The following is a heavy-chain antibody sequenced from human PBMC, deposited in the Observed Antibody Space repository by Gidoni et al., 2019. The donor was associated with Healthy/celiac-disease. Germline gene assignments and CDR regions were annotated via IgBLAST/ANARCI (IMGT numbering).Heavy chain of an antibody. J-gene: IGHJ4*02. CDR1: GFTFSSYS. D-gene: IGHD4-17*01. V-gene: IGHV3-21*01. Sequence: EVQLVESGGGLVKPGGSLRLSCAASGFTFSSYSMNWVRQAPGKGLEWVSSISSSSSYIYYADSVKGRFTISRDNAKNSLYLQMNSLRAEDTAVYYCARERKTTVTDRGDYWGQGTLVTVSS. CDR2: ISSSSSYI. CDR3: ARERKTTVTDRGDY.